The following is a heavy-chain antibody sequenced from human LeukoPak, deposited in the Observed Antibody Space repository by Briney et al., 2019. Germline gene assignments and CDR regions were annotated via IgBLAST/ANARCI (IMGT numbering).Heavy chain of an antibody. Sequence: GGSLRLSCAASGFTFSSYGMHWVRQAPGKGLEWVAFIRYDGSNKYYADSVKGRFTISRDNSKNTLYLQMTSLRAEDTAVYYCLDHYDHSNNFSNPFDYWGQGTLVTVSS. CDR1: GFTFSSYG. V-gene: IGHV3-30*02. J-gene: IGHJ4*02. CDR2: IRYDGSNK. D-gene: IGHD2/OR15-2a*01. CDR3: LDHYDHSNNFSNPFDY.